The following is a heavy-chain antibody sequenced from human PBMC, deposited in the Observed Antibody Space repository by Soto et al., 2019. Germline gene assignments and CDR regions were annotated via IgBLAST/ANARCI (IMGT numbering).Heavy chain of an antibody. CDR3: ARSRYCSSTSCYEYYFDY. J-gene: IGHJ4*02. CDR2: IYHSGST. CDR1: SGSISSSNW. Sequence: SETLSLTCAVSSGSISSSNWWSWVRQPPGKGLEWIGEIYHSGSTNYNPSLKSRVTISVDKSKNQFSLKLSSVTAADTAVYYCARSRYCSSTSCYEYYFDYWGQGTLVTVSS. V-gene: IGHV4-4*02. D-gene: IGHD2-2*01.